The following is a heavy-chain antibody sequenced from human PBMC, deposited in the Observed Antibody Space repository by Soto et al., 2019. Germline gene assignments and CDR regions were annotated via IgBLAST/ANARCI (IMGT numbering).Heavy chain of an antibody. CDR2: IYYTGTT. CDR3: AREVSSCGSNHFDS. Sequence: QVQLQESGPGLIKPSETLSVTCSVSGTSIRGYYWTWIRQPPGKGLEWIGYIYYTGTTKYNPSLKSRVTISVDTSKNQFSLRLNSVTAADTAVYYCAREVSSCGSNHFDSWGQGALVTVSS. V-gene: IGHV4-59*01. D-gene: IGHD3-22*01. CDR1: GTSIRGYY. J-gene: IGHJ4*02.